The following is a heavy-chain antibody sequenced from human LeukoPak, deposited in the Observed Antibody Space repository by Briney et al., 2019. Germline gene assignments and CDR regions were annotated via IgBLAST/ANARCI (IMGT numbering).Heavy chain of an antibody. CDR3: ARAITTTYFDY. D-gene: IGHD3-22*01. V-gene: IGHV4-59*01. Sequence: PFETLSLTCTVSGGSITNYYWGWIRQPPGKGLEWIGYIYYSGSTNYNPSLKSRVTISVDTSKNQFSLKLSSVTAADTAVYYCARAITTTYFDYWGQGTLVTVSS. J-gene: IGHJ4*02. CDR2: IYYSGST. CDR1: GGSITNYY.